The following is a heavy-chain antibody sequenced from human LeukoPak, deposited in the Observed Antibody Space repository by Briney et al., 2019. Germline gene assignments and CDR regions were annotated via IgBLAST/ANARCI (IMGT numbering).Heavy chain of an antibody. Sequence: GGSLRLSCAASGFTFSSYWMGWVRQAPGKGLEWVANIKQDGSEKYYVDSVKGRFTISRDNAKNSLYLQMNSLRAEDTAVYYCAGEGYGDYDGDYWGQGTLVTVSS. CDR3: AGEGYGDYDGDY. D-gene: IGHD4-17*01. CDR2: IKQDGSEK. CDR1: GFTFSSYW. V-gene: IGHV3-7*01. J-gene: IGHJ4*02.